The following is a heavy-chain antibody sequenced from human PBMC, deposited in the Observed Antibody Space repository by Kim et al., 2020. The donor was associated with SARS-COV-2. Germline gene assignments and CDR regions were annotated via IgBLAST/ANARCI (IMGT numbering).Heavy chain of an antibody. J-gene: IGHJ4*02. D-gene: IGHD3-16*01. CDR1: GFTFSSYA. CDR2: ISGSGGST. Sequence: GGSLRLSCAASGFTFSSYAMSWVRQAPGKGLEWVSAISGSGGSTYYADSVKGRFTISRDNSKNTLYLQMNSLRAEDTAVYYCAKGVVDYDYVWGSYWVSYFDYWGQGTLVTVSS. CDR3: AKGVVDYDYVWGSYWVSYFDY. V-gene: IGHV3-23*01.